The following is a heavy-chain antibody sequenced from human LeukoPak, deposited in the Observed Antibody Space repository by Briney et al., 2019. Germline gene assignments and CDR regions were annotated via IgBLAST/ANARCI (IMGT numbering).Heavy chain of an antibody. J-gene: IGHJ6*02. CDR1: GYTFTGYY. Sequence: ASVKVSCKASGYTFTGYYMHWVRQAPGQGLEWMGWMNPNSGNTGYAQKFQGRVTMTRNTSISTAYMELSSLRSEDTAVYYCARGGTVTTMPYYYYYYGMDVWGRGTTVTVSS. CDR3: ARGGTVTTMPYYYYYYGMDV. CDR2: MNPNSGNT. D-gene: IGHD4-17*01. V-gene: IGHV1-8*02.